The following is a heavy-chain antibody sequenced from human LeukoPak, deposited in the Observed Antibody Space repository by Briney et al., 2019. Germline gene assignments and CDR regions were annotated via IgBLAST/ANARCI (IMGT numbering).Heavy chain of an antibody. CDR1: GYTFTGYY. D-gene: IGHD3-9*01. CDR3: ARAAGFDWFSDFDY. Sequence: ASVKVSCKASGYTFTGYYMHWVRQAPGQGLEWMGWINPNSGGTNYAQKFQGRVTMTRDTSTSTTYMELRSLRSDDTAVYYCARAAGFDWFSDFDYWGQGTLVTVSS. J-gene: IGHJ4*02. CDR2: INPNSGGT. V-gene: IGHV1-2*02.